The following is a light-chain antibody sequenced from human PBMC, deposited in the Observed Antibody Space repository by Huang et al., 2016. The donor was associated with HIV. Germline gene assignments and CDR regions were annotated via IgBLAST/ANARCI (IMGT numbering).Light chain of an antibody. CDR3: QQYLASPA. Sequence: DIVLTQTPDSLAVSLGERAIINCKSSQSLLDKFTGKNHLAWYQQRPGQSPKVFISWASIRESGVPDRFSGGWSGTDFTLTINGLQSDDVAVYYCQQYLASPAFGRGT. V-gene: IGKV4-1*01. J-gene: IGKJ1*01. CDR2: WAS. CDR1: QSLLDKFTGKNH.